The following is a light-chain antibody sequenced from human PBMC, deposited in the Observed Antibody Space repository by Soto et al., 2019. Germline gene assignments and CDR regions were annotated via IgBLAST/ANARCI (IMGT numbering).Light chain of an antibody. CDR2: AAS. V-gene: IGKV3-15*01. Sequence: EIVMTPFPATLSVSPGERATLSCRASQSVKSNLAWYQQKPGQAPRPLIFAASTRATVIPARFRGCGSGTEFTLTISDLQSEDFAVYYCQQYSNWPRTFGQGTKVDI. CDR3: QQYSNWPRT. CDR1: QSVKSN. J-gene: IGKJ1*01.